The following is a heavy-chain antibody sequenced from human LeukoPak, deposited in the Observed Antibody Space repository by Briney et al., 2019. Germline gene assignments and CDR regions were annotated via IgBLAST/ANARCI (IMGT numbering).Heavy chain of an antibody. Sequence: PSETLSLTCAVYGGXFSGYYCSWIRQPPGKGLEWIGEINHSGSTNYNPSLKSRVTISVDTSKNQFSLKLSSVTAADTAVYYCARGRSSGYFDYWGQGTLVTVSS. J-gene: IGHJ4*02. CDR1: GGXFSGYY. CDR3: ARGRSSGYFDY. D-gene: IGHD6-19*01. V-gene: IGHV4-34*01. CDR2: INHSGST.